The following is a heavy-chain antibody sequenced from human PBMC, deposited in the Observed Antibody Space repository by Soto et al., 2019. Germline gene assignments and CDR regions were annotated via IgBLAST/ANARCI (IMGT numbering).Heavy chain of an antibody. CDR2: ISGSGGST. V-gene: IGHV3-23*01. D-gene: IGHD3-10*02. J-gene: IGHJ4*02. CDR3: AKNVCSGETVFDS. CDR1: GFTITIYA. Sequence: EVQLLASGGRLVQPGGSLRLACEVSGFTITIYAMSRVRGAPGKGLEWLSRISGSGGSTSYADAVKGGSTVSKDNSKNTLYWKRDSLRTEDRAVNYWAKNVCSGETVFDSWGQGTLFTVSS.